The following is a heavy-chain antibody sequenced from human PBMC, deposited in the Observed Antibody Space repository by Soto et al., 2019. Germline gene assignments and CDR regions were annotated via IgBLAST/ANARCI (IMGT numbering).Heavy chain of an antibody. CDR2: INWNGDE. CDR1: GFSLSVSGVG. D-gene: IGHD2-15*01. V-gene: IGHV2-5*01. Sequence: QITLKESGPTLVKPTQTLTLTCNFSGFSLSVSGVGVGWIRQPPGKALEWLALINWNGDERYSPSLKSRRTVTKGTSKYKVVLTLTSMDPVDTATYYCARRQRGGNGAFDVWGKGTMVTVSS. J-gene: IGHJ3*01. CDR3: ARRQRGGNGAFDV.